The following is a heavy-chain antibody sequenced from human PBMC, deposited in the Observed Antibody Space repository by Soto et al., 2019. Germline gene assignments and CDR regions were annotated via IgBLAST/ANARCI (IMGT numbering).Heavy chain of an antibody. CDR3: ARDLSWGSNWYYYMDV. D-gene: IGHD7-27*01. CDR2: ISSSSSVI. J-gene: IGHJ6*03. V-gene: IGHV3-48*01. Sequence: PGRSLRLSCATAGFMLSDCGMHWVLQDPGKGLEWVSYISSSSSVIDYADSVKGRFTVSRDNARNSLYLQMNSLRAEDTAVYYCARDLSWGSNWYYYMDVWGKGTTVTVSS. CDR1: GFMLSDCG.